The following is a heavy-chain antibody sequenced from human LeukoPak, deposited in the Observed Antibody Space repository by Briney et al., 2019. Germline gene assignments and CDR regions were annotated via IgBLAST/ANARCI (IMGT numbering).Heavy chain of an antibody. V-gene: IGHV3-53*04. CDR1: GFTVSSNY. D-gene: IGHD6-13*01. J-gene: IGHJ6*02. Sequence: GGSLRLSCAASGFTVSSNYMSWVRQAPGKGLEWVSVIYSGGSTYYADSVKGRFAISRHNSKNTLYPQMNSLRAEDTAVYYCARDGAAGPYYYYGMDVWGQGTTVTVSS. CDR3: ARDGAAGPYYYYGMDV. CDR2: IYSGGST.